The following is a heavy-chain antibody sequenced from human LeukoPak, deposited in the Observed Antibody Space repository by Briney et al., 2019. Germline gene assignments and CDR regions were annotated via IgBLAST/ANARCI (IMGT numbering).Heavy chain of an antibody. CDR2: VNPSGGST. CDR1: GYTFTSYY. V-gene: IGHV1-46*01. CDR3: ARDRRRLYYYYMDV. J-gene: IGHJ6*03. Sequence: GASVKVSCKASGYTFTSYYMHWVRQAPGQGLEWMGIVNPSGGSTSYAQKFQGRVTMTRDMSTSTVYMELSSLRSKDTAVYYCARDRRRLYYYYMDVWGKGTTVTVSS.